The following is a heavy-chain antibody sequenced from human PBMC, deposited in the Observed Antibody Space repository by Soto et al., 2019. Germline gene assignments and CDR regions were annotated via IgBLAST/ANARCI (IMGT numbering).Heavy chain of an antibody. J-gene: IGHJ6*02. D-gene: IGHD5-12*01. CDR3: ARDGYIVATRRGGRYYYYGMDV. V-gene: IGHV4-31*03. CDR2: IYYSGST. CDR1: GGSISSGGYY. Sequence: PSETLSLTCTVSGGSISSGGYYWSWIRQHPGKGLEWIGYIYYSGSTYYADPVKGRFTISRDNSKNTLYLQMNSLRAEDTAVYYCARDGYIVATRRGGRYYYYGMDVWGQGTTVTVSS.